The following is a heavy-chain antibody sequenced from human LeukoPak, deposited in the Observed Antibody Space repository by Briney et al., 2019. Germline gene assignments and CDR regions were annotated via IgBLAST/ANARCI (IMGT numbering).Heavy chain of an antibody. J-gene: IGHJ3*02. CDR3: ARAPWELHDAFDI. D-gene: IGHD1-26*01. V-gene: IGHV3-7*01. CDR2: IKQDGSEK. Sequence: GGSLRLSCAASGFTFSSYWMSWVRQAPGKGLEWVANIKQDGSEKYYVDSVKGRFTISRDNAKNSLYLQMNSLRAEDTAVYYCARAPWELHDAFDIWGQGTMVTVSS. CDR1: GFTFSSYW.